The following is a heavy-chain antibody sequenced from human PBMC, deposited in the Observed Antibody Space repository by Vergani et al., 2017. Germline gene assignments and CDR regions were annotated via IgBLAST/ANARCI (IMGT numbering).Heavy chain of an antibody. CDR2: IYHSGST. J-gene: IGHJ4*02. CDR1: GYSISSGYY. CDR3: ARHKINWNAFGY. Sequence: QVQLQESGPGLVKPSETLSLTCSVSGYSISSGYYWGWIRQPPGKGLEWIGSIYHSGSTYYYPSLKRRVTRSVDTSTNPFSQKLSSVTAANPAVYYCARHKINWNAFGYWGQGTLVTVSS. D-gene: IGHD1-1*01. V-gene: IGHV4-38-2*01.